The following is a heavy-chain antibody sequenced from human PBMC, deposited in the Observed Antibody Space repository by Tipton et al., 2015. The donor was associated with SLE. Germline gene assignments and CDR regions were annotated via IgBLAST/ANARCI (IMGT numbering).Heavy chain of an antibody. Sequence: SLRLSCAASGFTFSSYAMHWVRQAPGKGLEWVAVISYDGSNKYYADSVKGRFTISRDNSKSTLYLQMDSLRAEDTAVYYCARDVVGATEGLDYWGQGTLVTVSP. V-gene: IGHV3-30*04. CDR3: ARDVVGATEGLDY. CDR1: GFTFSSYA. CDR2: ISYDGSNK. J-gene: IGHJ4*02. D-gene: IGHD1-26*01.